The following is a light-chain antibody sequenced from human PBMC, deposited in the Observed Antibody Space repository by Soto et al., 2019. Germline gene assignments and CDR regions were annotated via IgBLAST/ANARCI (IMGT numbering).Light chain of an antibody. CDR3: SSFSSADTPII. CDR1: SSDVGGYNY. J-gene: IGLJ1*01. Sequence: QSALTQPASASGSPGQSITISCTGTSSDVGGYNYVSWYQQHPGKAPKLMIYEVSNRPSGVSNRFSGSKSGNTASLTISGLQPEDEADYYCSSFSSADTPIIFGPGTKLTVL. V-gene: IGLV2-14*01. CDR2: EVS.